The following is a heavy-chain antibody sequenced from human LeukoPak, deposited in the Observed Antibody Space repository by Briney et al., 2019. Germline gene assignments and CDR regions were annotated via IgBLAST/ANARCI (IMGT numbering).Heavy chain of an antibody. J-gene: IGHJ5*02. CDR3: ARDPWYYDFWKGSNWFDP. CDR1: GYSISSGYY. D-gene: IGHD3-3*01. V-gene: IGHV4-38-2*02. Sequence: PSETLSLTCTVSGYSISSGYYWGWIRQPPGKGLEWIGSSYHSGSTYYNPSLKSRVTISVDTSKNQFSLKLSSVTAADTAVDYCARDPWYYDFWKGSNWFDPWGQGTLVTVSS. CDR2: SYHSGST.